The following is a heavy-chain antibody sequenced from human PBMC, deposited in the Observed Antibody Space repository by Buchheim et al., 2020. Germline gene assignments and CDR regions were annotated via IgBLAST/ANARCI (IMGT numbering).Heavy chain of an antibody. CDR2: INPSGGST. J-gene: IGHJ6*02. Sequence: QVQLVQSGAEVKKPGASVKVSCKASGYTFTSYYMHWVRQAPGQGLEWMGIINPSGGSTSYAQKFQGRVTMTRDTSTSTVYMRLSSLRSEDTAVYYGAGDYSSGWLYGPGYYYYGMDVWGQGTT. D-gene: IGHD6-19*01. CDR1: GYTFTSYY. CDR3: AGDYSSGWLYGPGYYYYGMDV. V-gene: IGHV1-46*01.